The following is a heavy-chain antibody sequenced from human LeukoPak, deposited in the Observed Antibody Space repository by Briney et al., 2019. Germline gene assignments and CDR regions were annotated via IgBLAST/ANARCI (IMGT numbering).Heavy chain of an antibody. Sequence: PGGSLRLSCAASGFTFSDYYMSWIRQAPGKGLEWVSYIGSSGSTIYYADSVKGRFTISRDNAKNSLYLQMNSLRAEDTAVYYCAREYYDSIWELDYFDYWGQGTLVTVSS. CDR2: IGSSGSTI. D-gene: IGHD3-22*01. V-gene: IGHV3-11*04. J-gene: IGHJ4*02. CDR1: GFTFSDYY. CDR3: AREYYDSIWELDYFDY.